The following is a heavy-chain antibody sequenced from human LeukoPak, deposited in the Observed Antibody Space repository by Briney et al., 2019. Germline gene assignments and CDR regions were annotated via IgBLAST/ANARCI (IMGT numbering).Heavy chain of an antibody. V-gene: IGHV1-46*01. J-gene: IGHJ4*02. CDR3: ARGPRSYGGNSALDY. CDR1: GGTFSSYA. CDR2: INPSGGST. Sequence: ASVKVSCKASGGTFSSYAISWVRQAPGQGLEWMGIINPSGGSTSYAQKFQGRVTMTRDTSTSTVYMELSSLRSEDTAVYYCARGPRSYGGNSALDYWGQGTLVTVSS. D-gene: IGHD4-23*01.